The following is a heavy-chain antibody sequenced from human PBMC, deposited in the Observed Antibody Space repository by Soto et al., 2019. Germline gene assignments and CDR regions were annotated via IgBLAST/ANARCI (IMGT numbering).Heavy chain of an antibody. J-gene: IGHJ4*02. CDR1: GGTFSTSL. CDR3: ARGYTASDDHSYDIDS. Sequence: QVQLVQSGAEVKKPGSSVKVSCKASGGTFSTSLISWVRQAPGQGLEWMGGIIPIFGTPNYVQKFQGRVTITADESTSTVYMELNSLRSEHTAMYYCARGYTASDDHSYDIDSWGQGTQVTVSS. CDR2: IIPIFGTP. D-gene: IGHD1-20*01. V-gene: IGHV1-69*01.